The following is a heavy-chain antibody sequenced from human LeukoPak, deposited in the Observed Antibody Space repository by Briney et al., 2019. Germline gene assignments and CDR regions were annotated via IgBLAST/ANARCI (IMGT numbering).Heavy chain of an antibody. CDR2: IIPILGIA. CDR3: ARGVHPYSSSWYQSGFGY. D-gene: IGHD6-13*01. V-gene: IGHV1-69*04. J-gene: IGHJ4*02. CDR1: GGTFSSYA. Sequence: GSSVKVSCKASGGTFSSYAISWVRQAPGQGLEWMGRIIPILGIANYAQKFQGRVTITADKSTSTAYMELSSLRSEDTAVYYCARGVHPYSSSWYQSGFGYWGQGTLVTVSS.